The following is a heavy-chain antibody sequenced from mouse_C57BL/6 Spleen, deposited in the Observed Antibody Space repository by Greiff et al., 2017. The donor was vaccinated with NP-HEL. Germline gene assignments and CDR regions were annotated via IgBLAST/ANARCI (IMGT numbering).Heavy chain of an antibody. CDR1: GYSFTDYN. D-gene: IGHD1-1*01. J-gene: IGHJ4*01. Sequence: LVESGPELVKPGASVKISCKASGYSFTDYNMNWVKQSNGKSLEWIGVINPNYGTTSYNQKFKGKATLTVDQSSSTAYMQLNSLTSEDSAVYYCARFITTVVATRGYAMDYWGQGTSVTVSS. V-gene: IGHV1-39*01. CDR2: INPNYGTT. CDR3: ARFITTVVATRGYAMDY.